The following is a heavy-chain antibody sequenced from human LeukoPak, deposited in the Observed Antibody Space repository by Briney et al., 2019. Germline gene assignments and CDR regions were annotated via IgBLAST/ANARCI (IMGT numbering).Heavy chain of an antibody. CDR1: GFTFSSYA. CDR2: ISGSGGST. V-gene: IGHV3-23*01. J-gene: IGHJ6*02. CDR3: AKRIAVAGLYYYYGMDV. Sequence: PGGSLRLSCAASGFTFSSYAMSWVRQAPGKGLEWVSAISGSGGSTYYADSVKGRFTISRDNSKNTLYLQMNSLRAEDTAVYYCAKRIAVAGLYYYYGMDVWGQGTTVTVSS. D-gene: IGHD6-19*01.